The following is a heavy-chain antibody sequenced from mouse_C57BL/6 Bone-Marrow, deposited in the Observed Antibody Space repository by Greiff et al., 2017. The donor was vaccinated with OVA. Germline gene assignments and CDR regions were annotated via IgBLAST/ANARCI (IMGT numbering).Heavy chain of an antibody. J-gene: IGHJ3*01. CDR1: GFTFTDYY. CDR2: IRNKANGYTT. Sequence: EVMLVESGGGLVQPGGSLSLSCAASGFTFTDYYMSWVRQPPGKALEWLGFIRNKANGYTTEYSASVKGRFTISRDNSQSILYLQMNALRAEDSATYYCARSPYSSYEAWFAYWGQGTLVTVSA. CDR3: ARSPYSSYEAWFAY. D-gene: IGHD1-1*01. V-gene: IGHV7-3*01.